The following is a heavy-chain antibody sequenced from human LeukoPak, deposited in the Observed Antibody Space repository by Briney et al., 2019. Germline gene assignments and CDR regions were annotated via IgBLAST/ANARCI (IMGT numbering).Heavy chain of an antibody. J-gene: IGHJ4*02. CDR2: IYYSGST. V-gene: IGHV4-59*08. Sequence: PSETLSLTCTVSGGSISSYYWSWIRQPPGKGLEWIGYIYYSGSTNYNPSLKSRVTISVDTSKNQFSLKLTSVTAADTAVYYCARHPGSEYYFDYWGQGTLVTVSS. CDR1: GGSISSYY. CDR3: ARHPGSEYYFDY.